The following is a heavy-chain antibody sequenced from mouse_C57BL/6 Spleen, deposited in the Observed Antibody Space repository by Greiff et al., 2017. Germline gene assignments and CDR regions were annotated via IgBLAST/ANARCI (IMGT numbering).Heavy chain of an antibody. V-gene: IGHV8-8*01. Sequence: QVTLKVSGPGILQPSQTLSLTCSFSGFSLSTFGMGVGWIRQPSGKGLEWLAHIWWDDDKYYHPALKSRLTISKDTSKNQVFLKIANVDTADTATYYCARRYYYGSNAYYFDYWGQGTTLTVSA. CDR1: GFSLSTFGMG. J-gene: IGHJ2*01. CDR3: ARRYYYGSNAYYFDY. D-gene: IGHD1-1*01. CDR2: IWWDDDK.